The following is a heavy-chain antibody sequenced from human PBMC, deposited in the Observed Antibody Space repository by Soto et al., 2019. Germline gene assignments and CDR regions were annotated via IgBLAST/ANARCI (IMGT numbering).Heavy chain of an antibody. Sequence: GGSLRLSCAASGFTFSSYAMSWVRQAPGTGLEWVSAISDSGGYTYYADSVKGRFTISRDNSKNTLYLQMNSLRAEDTAVYYCAKRAQSSAYGDSRFDYWGQGTLVTVSS. D-gene: IGHD4-17*01. CDR2: ISDSGGYT. CDR1: GFTFSSYA. J-gene: IGHJ4*02. CDR3: AKRAQSSAYGDSRFDY. V-gene: IGHV3-23*01.